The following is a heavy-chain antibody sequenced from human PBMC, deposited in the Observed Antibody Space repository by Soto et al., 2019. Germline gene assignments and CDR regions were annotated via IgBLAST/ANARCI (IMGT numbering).Heavy chain of an antibody. Sequence: EVQLLESGGGLVQPGGSLRLSCAASGFTFSSYAMSWVRQAAGKGLEWVSVISGSGGSTYYADSVKGRFTISRDNSKNTLYQEMNGLRAEDTAVYYCAKKPGGYCSNGVCYDPKVPDRWGQGTLVTVSS. CDR1: GFTFSSYA. CDR2: ISGSGGST. CDR3: AKKPGGYCSNGVCYDPKVPDR. D-gene: IGHD2-8*01. J-gene: IGHJ5*02. V-gene: IGHV3-23*01.